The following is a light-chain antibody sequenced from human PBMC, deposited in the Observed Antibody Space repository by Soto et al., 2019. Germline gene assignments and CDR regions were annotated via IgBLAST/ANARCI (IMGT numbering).Light chain of an antibody. CDR3: QQSYSTPLS. CDR2: AAS. CDR1: QSISSY. J-gene: IGKJ4*01. Sequence: DIQMTQSPSSMSASVGARVTITCRASQSISSYLNWYQQKPGKAPKLLIYAASSLQSVVPQRFSGTGSGTGFTLTISSLQTEDLATYDCQQSYSTPLSFGGGTKVESK. V-gene: IGKV1-39*01.